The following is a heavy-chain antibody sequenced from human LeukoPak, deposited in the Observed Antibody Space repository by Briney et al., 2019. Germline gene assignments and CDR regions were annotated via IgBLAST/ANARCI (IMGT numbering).Heavy chain of an antibody. CDR3: ARDHIAVAVFYFDY. CDR1: GFTFSSYA. CDR2: ISYDGSNK. V-gene: IGHV3-30*04. J-gene: IGHJ4*02. Sequence: GSLRLSCAASGFTFSSYAMHWVRQAPGKGLEWVAVISYDGSNKYYADSVKGRFTISRDNSKNTLYLQMNSLRAEDTAVYYCARDHIAVAVFYFDYWGQGTLVTVSS. D-gene: IGHD6-19*01.